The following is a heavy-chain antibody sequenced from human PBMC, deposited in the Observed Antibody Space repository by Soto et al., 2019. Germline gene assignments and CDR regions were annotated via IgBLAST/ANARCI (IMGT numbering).Heavy chain of an antibody. Sequence: SETLSLTCTVSGGSISSYYWSWIRQPPGKGLEWIGYIYYSGSTNYNPSLKSRVTISVDTSKNQFSLKLGSVTATDTAVYYCARHVHSSGWTDFDYWGQGTLVTVSS. CDR3: ARHVHSSGWTDFDY. J-gene: IGHJ4*02. D-gene: IGHD6-19*01. V-gene: IGHV4-59*08. CDR1: GGSISSYY. CDR2: IYYSGST.